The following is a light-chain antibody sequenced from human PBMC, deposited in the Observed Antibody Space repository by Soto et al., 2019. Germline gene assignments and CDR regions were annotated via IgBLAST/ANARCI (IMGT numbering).Light chain of an antibody. CDR3: SSYTSKSSLI. V-gene: IGLV2-14*01. CDR2: EVR. J-gene: IGLJ2*01. CDR1: MRDVGAYNL. Sequence: SVLTQPASVSGSPGQSITISCAGTMRDVGAYNLVSWYQQPPGRAPQPIIYEVRNRPSGISFRFSGSKSGNTASLTISGLQAEDEADYYCSSYTSKSSLIFGGGTKVTVL.